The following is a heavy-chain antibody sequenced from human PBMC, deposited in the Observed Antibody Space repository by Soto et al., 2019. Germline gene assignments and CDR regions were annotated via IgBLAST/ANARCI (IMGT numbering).Heavy chain of an antibody. CDR3: ARPLGAGSGYSYGYVGDDAFDI. J-gene: IGHJ3*02. Sequence: EVQLVESGGGLIQPGGSLRLSCAASGFTVSSNYMSWVRQAPGKGLEWVSVIYSGGSTYYADSVKGRFTISRDNSKNTLYLQMNSLRAEDTAVYYCARPLGAGSGYSYGYVGDDAFDIWGQGTMVTVSS. CDR2: IYSGGST. CDR1: GFTVSSNY. V-gene: IGHV3-53*01. D-gene: IGHD5-18*01.